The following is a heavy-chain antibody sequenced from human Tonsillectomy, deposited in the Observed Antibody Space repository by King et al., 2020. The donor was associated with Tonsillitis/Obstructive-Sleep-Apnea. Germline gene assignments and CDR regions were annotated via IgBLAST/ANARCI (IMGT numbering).Heavy chain of an antibody. V-gene: IGHV3-30*18. CDR2: ISYDGSNK. Sequence: VQLVESGGGVVQPGRSLRLSCAASGFTFNNYGMHWVRQAPGKGLEWVAVISYDGSNKYYADSVKGRFTISRDNSENTLSLQMDSLRAGDTAMYYCANCWNYGGNSAWYFDYWGQGTLVTVSS. CDR1: GFTFNNYG. CDR3: ANCWNYGGNSAWYFDY. J-gene: IGHJ4*02. D-gene: IGHD4-23*01.